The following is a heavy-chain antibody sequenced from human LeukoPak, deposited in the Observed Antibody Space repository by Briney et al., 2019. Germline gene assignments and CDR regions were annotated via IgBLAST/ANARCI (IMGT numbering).Heavy chain of an antibody. CDR1: GFTVSSNY. V-gene: IGHV3-66*01. CDR2: IYSGGNT. Sequence: GGSLRLSCAASGFTVSSNYMSWVRQAPGKGLEWVSVIYSGGNTHYADSVKGRFIISRDNSKNTLYLQMNSLRAEDTAVYYCARDKDWLLYDNWGQGTLVTVSS. D-gene: IGHD3/OR15-3a*01. CDR3: ARDKDWLLYDN. J-gene: IGHJ4*02.